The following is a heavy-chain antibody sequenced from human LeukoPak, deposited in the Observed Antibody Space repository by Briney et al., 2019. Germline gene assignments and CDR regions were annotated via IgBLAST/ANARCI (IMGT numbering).Heavy chain of an antibody. CDR2: IYYSGST. V-gene: IGHV4-39*07. CDR3: ARDQYYYDSSGYYRFDY. Sequence: SETLSLTCTVSGGSISSSSYYWGWIRQPPGKGLEWFGSIYYSGSTYYNPSLKSRVTISVDTSKNQFSLRLSSVTAADTAVYYCARDQYYYDSSGYYRFDYWGQGTLVTVSS. CDR1: GGSISSSSYY. J-gene: IGHJ4*02. D-gene: IGHD3-22*01.